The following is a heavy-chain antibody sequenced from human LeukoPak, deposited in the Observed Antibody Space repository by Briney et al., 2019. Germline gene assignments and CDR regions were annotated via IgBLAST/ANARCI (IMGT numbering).Heavy chain of an antibody. CDR3: AELGITMIGGV. Sequence: GGSLRLSCAASGFTFRSYEMNWVRQAPGKGLEWVSYISSSGSTMYYADSVKGRFTISRDNAKNSLYLQMNSLRAEDTAVYYCAELGITMIGGVWGKGTTVTISS. CDR1: GFTFRSYE. V-gene: IGHV3-48*03. D-gene: IGHD3-10*02. CDR2: ISSSGSTM. J-gene: IGHJ6*04.